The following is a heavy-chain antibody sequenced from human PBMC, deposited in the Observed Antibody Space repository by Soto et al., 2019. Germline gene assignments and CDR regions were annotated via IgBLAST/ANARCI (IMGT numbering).Heavy chain of an antibody. D-gene: IGHD1-1*01. CDR1: GGSISSPNYY. V-gene: IGHV4-39*01. CDR3: VRQALHRRGLTNF. Sequence: PSETLSLTCTVSGGSISSPNYYWGWIRQPPGEGLEWIGSIYYSGSTYYNPSLKSRVTISVDTSKNQFSLKLSSVTAADTAVYSCVRQALHRRGLTNFWGQDSRVPRPS. CDR2: IYYSGST. J-gene: IGHJ1*01.